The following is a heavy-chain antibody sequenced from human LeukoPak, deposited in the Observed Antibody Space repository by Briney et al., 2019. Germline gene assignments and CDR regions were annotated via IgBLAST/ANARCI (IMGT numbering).Heavy chain of an antibody. J-gene: IGHJ4*02. D-gene: IGHD6-19*01. CDR2: INPNSGGT. CDR3: ARGLSSGWYYFDY. Sequence: ASVKVSCKTSGYTFTGYYMHWVRQAPGQGLEWMGWINPNSGGTNYAQKFQGRVTMTRDTSISTVYMELSSLRPEDTAVYYCARGLSSGWYYFDYWGQGTLVTVSS. V-gene: IGHV1-2*02. CDR1: GYTFTGYY.